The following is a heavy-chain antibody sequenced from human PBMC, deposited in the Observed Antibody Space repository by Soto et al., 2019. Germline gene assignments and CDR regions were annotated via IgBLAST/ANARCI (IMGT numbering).Heavy chain of an antibody. CDR3: ASADYIWGSYRYGFDS. J-gene: IGHJ4*02. Sequence: QVQLVQSGAEVKKPVALVKVSCKASGYTFTSYGISWVRQAPVQGREGMGWISASNCNTSAAQKIQIKITMNTDQSTRTDHTELRSLRSDDTAVYYCASADYIWGSYRYGFDSWGQGPLVTVS. V-gene: IGHV1-18*01. D-gene: IGHD3-16*02. CDR1: GYTFTSYG. CDR2: ISASNCNT.